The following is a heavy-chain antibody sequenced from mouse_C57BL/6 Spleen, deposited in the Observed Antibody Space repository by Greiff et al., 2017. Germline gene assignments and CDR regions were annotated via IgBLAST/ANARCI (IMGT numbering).Heavy chain of an antibody. CDR2: IYPGSGNT. J-gene: IGHJ2*01. CDR3: SSGGYLLLPFDY. V-gene: IGHV1-76*01. Sequence: VKLMESGAELVRPGASVKLSCKASGYTFTDYYINWVKQRPGQGLEWIARIYPGSGNTYYNEKFKGKATLTAEKSSSTAYMQLSSLTSEDSAVXVCSSGGYLLLPFDYWGQGTTLTVSS. D-gene: IGHD1-1*01. CDR1: GYTFTDYY.